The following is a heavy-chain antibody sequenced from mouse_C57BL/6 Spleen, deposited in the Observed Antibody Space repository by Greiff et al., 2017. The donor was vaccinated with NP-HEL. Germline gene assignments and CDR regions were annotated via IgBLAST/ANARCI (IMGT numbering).Heavy chain of an antibody. V-gene: IGHV2-2*01. CDR2: IWSGGST. CDR3: ARSNWDVEGFAY. CDR1: GFSLTSYG. D-gene: IGHD4-1*01. Sequence: QVQLKQSGPGLVQPSQSLSITCTVSGFSLTSYGVHWVRQSPGKGLEWLGVIWSGGSTDYNAAFISRLGISKDNSKSQVFFKMNSLQADDTAIYYCARSNWDVEGFAYWGQGTLVTVSA. J-gene: IGHJ3*01.